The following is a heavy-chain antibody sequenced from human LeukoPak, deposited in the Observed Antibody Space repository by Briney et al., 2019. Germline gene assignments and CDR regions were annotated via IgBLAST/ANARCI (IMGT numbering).Heavy chain of an antibody. V-gene: IGHV1-69*13. D-gene: IGHD5-24*01. Sequence: GASVKVSCKASGYTFTSYGISWVRQAPGQGLEWMGGIIPIFGTANYAQKFQGRVTITADESTSTAYMELSSLRSEDTAVYYCASGRDGYNYDFDYWGQGTLVTVSS. CDR2: IIPIFGTA. CDR1: GYTFTSYG. J-gene: IGHJ4*02. CDR3: ASGRDGYNYDFDY.